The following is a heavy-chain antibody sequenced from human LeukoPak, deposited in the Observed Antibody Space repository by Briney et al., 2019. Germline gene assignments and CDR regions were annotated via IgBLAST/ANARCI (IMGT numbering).Heavy chain of an antibody. J-gene: IGHJ4*02. CDR1: GGSISSSSYY. Sequence: PSETLSLTCTVSGGSISSSSYYWGWIRQPPGKGLEWIGSIYYSGSTYYNPSLKSRVTISVDTSKNQFSLKLSSVTAADTAVYYCARQGPPLSSGWYRRTPNYFDYWGQGTLVTVSS. CDR2: IYYSGST. D-gene: IGHD6-19*01. V-gene: IGHV4-39*01. CDR3: ARQGPPLSSGWYRRTPNYFDY.